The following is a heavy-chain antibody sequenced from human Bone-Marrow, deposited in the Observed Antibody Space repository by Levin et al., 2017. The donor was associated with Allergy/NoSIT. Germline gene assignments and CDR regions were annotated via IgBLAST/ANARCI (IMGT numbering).Heavy chain of an antibody. V-gene: IGHV3-33*01. CDR1: GFTFSSYG. Sequence: PGGSLRLSCAASGFTFSSYGMHWVRQAPGKGLEWVAVIWYDGSNKYYADSVKGRFTISRDNSKNTLYLQMNSLRAEDTAVYYCARDPRTMPLGIVVVTAAQSNWFDPWGQGTLVTVSS. J-gene: IGHJ5*02. CDR2: IWYDGSNK. D-gene: IGHD2-21*02. CDR3: ARDPRTMPLGIVVVTAAQSNWFDP.